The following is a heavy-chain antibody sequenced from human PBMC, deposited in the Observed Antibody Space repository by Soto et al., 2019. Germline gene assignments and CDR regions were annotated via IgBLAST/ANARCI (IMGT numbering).Heavy chain of an antibody. CDR1: GFTFSSYS. Sequence: EVQLVESGGGLVKPGGSLRLSCAASGFTFSSYSMNWVRQAPGKGLEWVSSISSSSSYIYYADSVKGRFTISRDNAKNSLYLQMNSLRAEDTAVYYCARLLRFYYYYGMDVWGQGTLVTVSS. J-gene: IGHJ6*02. V-gene: IGHV3-21*01. D-gene: IGHD4-17*01. CDR2: ISSSSSYI. CDR3: ARLLRFYYYYGMDV.